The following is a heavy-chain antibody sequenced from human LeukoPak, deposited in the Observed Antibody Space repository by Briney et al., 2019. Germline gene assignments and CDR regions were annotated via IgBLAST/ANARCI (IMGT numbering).Heavy chain of an antibody. J-gene: IGHJ6*03. CDR3: ARGRIVGATGYMDV. CDR2: INWNGGST. CDR1: GFTFDDYG. D-gene: IGHD1-26*01. Sequence: AGGSLRLSCAASGFTFDDYGMSWVRQAPGKGLEWVSGINWNGGSTGYAGSVKGRFTISRDNTKNSLYLQMNSLRAEDTALYYCARGRIVGATGYMDVWGKGTTVTVSS. V-gene: IGHV3-20*04.